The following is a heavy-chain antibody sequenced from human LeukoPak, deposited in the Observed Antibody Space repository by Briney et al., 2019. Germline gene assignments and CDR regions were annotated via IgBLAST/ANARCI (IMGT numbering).Heavy chain of an antibody. CDR3: AKDQQVLRYFDWSMGDYFDY. Sequence: GASLRLSGAASGFTFSSYAMSWVRQAPVKGLEWVSAISGSGGSTYYADSVKGRFTISRDNSKNTLYLQMNSLRAEDTAVYYCAKDQQVLRYFDWSMGDYFDYWGQGTLVTVSS. V-gene: IGHV3-23*01. CDR2: ISGSGGST. J-gene: IGHJ4*02. CDR1: GFTFSSYA. D-gene: IGHD3-9*01.